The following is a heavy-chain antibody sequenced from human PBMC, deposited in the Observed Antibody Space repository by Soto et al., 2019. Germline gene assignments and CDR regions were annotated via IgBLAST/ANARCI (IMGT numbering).Heavy chain of an antibody. CDR1: GGSFSGYY. J-gene: IGHJ1*01. Sequence: QVQLQQWGAGLLKPSETLSLTCAVYGGSFSGYYWSWIRQPPGKGLEWIGEINHSGSTNYNPSLKSRVTIAVDTSKNQFTMKLSSVTAADTAVYYCARGRRFRGVGYFQHWGQGTLVTVSS. V-gene: IGHV4-34*01. D-gene: IGHD3-10*01. CDR3: ARGRRFRGVGYFQH. CDR2: INHSGST.